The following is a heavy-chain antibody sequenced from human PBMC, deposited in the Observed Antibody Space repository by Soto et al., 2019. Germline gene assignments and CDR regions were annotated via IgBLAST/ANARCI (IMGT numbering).Heavy chain of an antibody. J-gene: IGHJ6*02. Sequence: GWSLRLSCAASGFTFDDYTMRWVRQAPGKGLEWVSLISWDGGSTYYADSVKGRFTISRDNSKNSLYLQMNSLRTEDAALYYCAKGHLTTPVNYYGMDVWGQGTTVTVSS. CDR1: GFTFDDYT. D-gene: IGHD4-17*01. CDR2: ISWDGGST. CDR3: AKGHLTTPVNYYGMDV. V-gene: IGHV3-43*01.